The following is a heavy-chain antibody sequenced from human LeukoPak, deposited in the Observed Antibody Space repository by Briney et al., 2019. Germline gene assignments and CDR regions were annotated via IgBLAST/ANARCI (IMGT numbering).Heavy chain of an antibody. J-gene: IGHJ4*02. CDR1: GGSISSSSYY. Sequence: SETLSLTCTVSGGSISSSSYYWGWIRQPPGKGLEWIGSIYYSGSTYYNPSLKSRVAISVDTSKSQFSLKLSSVTAADTAVYYCATEEKYYYDSSGYFAYWGQGTLVTVSS. D-gene: IGHD3-22*01. CDR2: IYYSGST. CDR3: ATEEKYYYDSSGYFAY. V-gene: IGHV4-39*07.